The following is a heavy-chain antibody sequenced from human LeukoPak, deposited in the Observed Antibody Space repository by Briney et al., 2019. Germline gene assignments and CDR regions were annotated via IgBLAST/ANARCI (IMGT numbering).Heavy chain of an antibody. D-gene: IGHD3-3*01. CDR1: GFTVSSNY. CDR3: ARVDLEWLLVS. J-gene: IGHJ5*02. Sequence: GGSLRLSCAASGFTVSSNYMSWVRQAPGRGLEWVSVIYSGGSTYYADSVKGRFTISRDNARNSLYLQMNSLRAEDSAVYYCARVDLEWLLVSWGQGTLVTVSS. V-gene: IGHV3-53*01. CDR2: IYSGGST.